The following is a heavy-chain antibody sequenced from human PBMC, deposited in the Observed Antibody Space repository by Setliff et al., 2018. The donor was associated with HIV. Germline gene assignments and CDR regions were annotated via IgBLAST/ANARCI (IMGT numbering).Heavy chain of an antibody. Sequence: PGESLRLSCVASGLPFYNYWMTWLRRAPGRGLEWVANIKQDGSDMHYIESVKGRFTIFRDNAKNSVFLQMNSLRAEDTGVYYCATQTGFYNSHWYDYWGQGTMVTVS. V-gene: IGHV3-7*01. D-gene: IGHD6-13*01. CDR2: IKQDGSDM. J-gene: IGHJ4*02. CDR3: ATQTGFYNSHWYDY. CDR1: GLPFYNYW.